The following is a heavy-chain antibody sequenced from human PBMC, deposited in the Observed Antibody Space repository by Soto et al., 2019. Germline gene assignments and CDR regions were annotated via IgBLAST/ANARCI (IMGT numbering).Heavy chain of an antibody. V-gene: IGHV3-33*01. Sequence: GGSLRLSCAASGFTFSSYGMHWVRQAPGKGLEWVAVIWYDGSNKYYADSVKGRFTISRDNSKNTLYLQMNSLRAEDTAVYYCARVPLDCSGGSCSSYYYYGMDVWGQGTTVTVSS. J-gene: IGHJ6*02. CDR2: IWYDGSNK. CDR1: GFTFSSYG. D-gene: IGHD2-15*01. CDR3: ARVPLDCSGGSCSSYYYYGMDV.